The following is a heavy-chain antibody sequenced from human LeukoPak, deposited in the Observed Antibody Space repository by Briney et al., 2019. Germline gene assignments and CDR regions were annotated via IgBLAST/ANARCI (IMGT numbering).Heavy chain of an antibody. Sequence: SETLSLTCTVSGGSISGYYWSWIRQPAGKGLEWIGRIYTSGSITYNPSLKSRVSMSVDTSKNQFSLKLSSVTAADTAVYYCAGGALSYDILTGYYPGYMDVWGKGTTVTVSS. CDR1: GGSISGYY. CDR3: AGGALSYDILTGYYPGYMDV. D-gene: IGHD3-9*01. J-gene: IGHJ6*03. CDR2: IYTSGSI. V-gene: IGHV4-4*07.